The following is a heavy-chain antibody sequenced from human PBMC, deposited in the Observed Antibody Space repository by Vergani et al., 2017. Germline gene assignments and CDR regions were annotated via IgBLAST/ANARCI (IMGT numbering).Heavy chain of an antibody. Sequence: QLLESGGGLIQPGGSLRLSCAASGFTFNSYAMTWVRQPPGKGLEWVSGINNTGGSTYYADSVKGRFTITRDNSKNTLNQQMTDLRAEDTATYYCAKGCGSSSCPYGGGAFDVWDRRMMVTVSS. D-gene: IGHD2-2*01. CDR1: GFTFNSYA. V-gene: IGHV3-23*01. J-gene: IGHJ3*01. CDR2: INNTGGST. CDR3: AKGCGSSSCPYGGGAFDV.